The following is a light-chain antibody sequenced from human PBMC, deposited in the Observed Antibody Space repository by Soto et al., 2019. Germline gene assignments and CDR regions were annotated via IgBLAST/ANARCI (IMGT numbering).Light chain of an antibody. Sequence: ETVLTQSPGTLSLSPGERATLSCRASQSVGSSYLSWYQQKPVQAPRIIIFGASGRATGIPDRFSGSGSGTDFTLTISRLEPEDFAVYYCQQYGSSGTFGQGTKVDI. J-gene: IGKJ1*01. CDR2: GAS. CDR1: QSVGSSY. CDR3: QQYGSSGT. V-gene: IGKV3-20*01.